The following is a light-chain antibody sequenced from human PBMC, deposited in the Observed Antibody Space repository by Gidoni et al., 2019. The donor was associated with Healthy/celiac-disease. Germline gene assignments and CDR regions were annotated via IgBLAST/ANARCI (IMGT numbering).Light chain of an antibody. CDR3: QQYYSYPQT. V-gene: IGKV1-8*01. CDR1: QGISSY. Sequence: AIRMTQSPSSFSAATGDRVTITCRASQGISSYLAWYQQKPGKAPKLLIYAASTLQSGVPSRFRGSGSWPDFTLTISCLQSEDFATYYCQQYYSYPQTFGQGTKVEIK. CDR2: AAS. J-gene: IGKJ1*01.